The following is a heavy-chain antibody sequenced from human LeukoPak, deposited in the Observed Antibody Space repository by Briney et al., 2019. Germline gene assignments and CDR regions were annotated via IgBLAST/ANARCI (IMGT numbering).Heavy chain of an antibody. V-gene: IGHV3-23*01. CDR1: GFTVSSNY. D-gene: IGHD1-26*01. J-gene: IGHJ4*02. CDR2: ISGSGGST. CDR3: AKDADRSYITEFDY. Sequence: PGGSLRLSCAASGFTVSSNYMSWVRQAPGKGLEWVSAISGSGGSTYYADSVKGRFTISRDNSKNTLYLQMNSLRAEDTAVYYCAKDADRSYITEFDYWGQGTLVTVSS.